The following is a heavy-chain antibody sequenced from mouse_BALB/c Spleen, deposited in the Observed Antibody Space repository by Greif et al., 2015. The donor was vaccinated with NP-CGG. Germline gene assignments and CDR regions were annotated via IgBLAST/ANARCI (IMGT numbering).Heavy chain of an antibody. V-gene: IGHV3-5*02. Sequence: VQLQQSGPGLVKPSQTVSLTCTVTGISITTGNYRWSWIRQFPGNKLEWIGYIYYSGTTTYNPSLTSRTTITRDTSKNQFFLEMNSLTAEDTATYYCAREVITTAGFAYWGQGTLVTVSA. D-gene: IGHD1-2*01. CDR1: GISITTGNYR. CDR3: AREVITTAGFAY. J-gene: IGHJ3*01. CDR2: IYYSGTT.